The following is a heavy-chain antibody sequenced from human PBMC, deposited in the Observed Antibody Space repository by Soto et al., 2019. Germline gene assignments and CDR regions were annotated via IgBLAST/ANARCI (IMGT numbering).Heavy chain of an antibody. J-gene: IGHJ5*02. V-gene: IGHV5-51*01. CDR3: ARLRYCDSSGYPGWFDP. Sequence: GESLKISCKGAGYSFTSYWIGWVRQMPGKGLEWMGIIYPGDSDTRYSPSFQGQVTISADKSISTAYLQWSSLKASDTAMYYCARLRYCDSSGYPGWFDPWGQGTLVTVSS. CDR1: GYSFTSYW. CDR2: IYPGDSDT. D-gene: IGHD3-22*01.